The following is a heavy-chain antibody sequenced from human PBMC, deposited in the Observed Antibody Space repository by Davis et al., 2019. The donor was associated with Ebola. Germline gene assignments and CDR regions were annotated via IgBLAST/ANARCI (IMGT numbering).Heavy chain of an antibody. V-gene: IGHV3-30*18. J-gene: IGHJ4*02. CDR1: GFTFSNFG. CDR2: VSFDGRVT. Sequence: PGGSLRLSCAASGFTFSNFGMHWVRQAPGKGLEWVAVVSFDGRVTHYGDSVKGRFTVSRDNSRNTVSLQMSSLRTDDTGVYYCAKETNEYVSSSNDYWGQGTLVTVSS. CDR3: AKETNEYVSSSNDY. D-gene: IGHD6-6*01.